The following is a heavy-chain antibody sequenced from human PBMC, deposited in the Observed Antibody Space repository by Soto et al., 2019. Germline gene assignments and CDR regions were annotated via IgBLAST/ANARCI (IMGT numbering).Heavy chain of an antibody. J-gene: IGHJ4*02. CDR2: IHYSGTT. Sequence: QLQLQESGPGLVKPSETLSLTCTVSGGSISSSSYNWGWLRQPPGKGLEWIGSIHYSGTTYYNPSLKSRITISVDTSKNQFSLKLSSVTAADTAVYYCARSIAVAMDFWGQGTLVTVSS. CDR1: GGSISSSSYN. CDR3: ARSIAVAMDF. V-gene: IGHV4-39*01. D-gene: IGHD6-19*01.